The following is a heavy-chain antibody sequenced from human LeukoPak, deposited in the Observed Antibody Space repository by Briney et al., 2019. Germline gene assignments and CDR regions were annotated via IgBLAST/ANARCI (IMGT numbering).Heavy chain of an antibody. CDR3: AKEQVVVPAGTPFDY. CDR1: GFTFNSYA. J-gene: IGHJ4*02. V-gene: IGHV3-23*01. CDR2: ISDSGGNT. Sequence: QAGGSLRLSCAASGFTFNSYAMSWVRQAPWERLQWVSGISDSGGNTYYADSVRGRFTISRDNSKNTLYLQMNSLRAEDTAVYYCAKEQVVVPAGTPFDYWGQGTLVTVSS. D-gene: IGHD2-2*01.